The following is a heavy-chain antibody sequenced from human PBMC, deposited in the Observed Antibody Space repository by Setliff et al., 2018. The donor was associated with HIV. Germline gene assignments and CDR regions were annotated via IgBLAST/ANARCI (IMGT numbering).Heavy chain of an antibody. Sequence: SETLSLTCTVSGASISSHYWSWIRQSPGREMEWIGYIYSTGSTNYNPSLQSRVSISMDASKNKFSLKVTSVTAADTAVYYCAKGAGFYGDYTFDHWGQGRQVTVSS. V-gene: IGHV4-59*11. CDR2: IYSTGST. CDR3: AKGAGFYGDYTFDH. CDR1: GASISSHY. D-gene: IGHD4-17*01. J-gene: IGHJ4*02.